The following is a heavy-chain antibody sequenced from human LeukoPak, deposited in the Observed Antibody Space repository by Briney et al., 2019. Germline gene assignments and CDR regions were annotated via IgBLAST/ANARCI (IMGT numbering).Heavy chain of an antibody. CDR1: GFNFSTYN. V-gene: IGHV3-48*04. CDR3: VRESIGSDY. CDR2: ISSSSRTR. D-gene: IGHD2-15*01. J-gene: IGHJ4*02. Sequence: GGSLRLSCAASGFNFSTYNVNWVRQAPGKGLDWVSYISSSSRTRYYADSVKGRFTISRDNAKDSLYLQMNSLRAEDTAVYYCVRESIGSDYWGQGTLVTVSS.